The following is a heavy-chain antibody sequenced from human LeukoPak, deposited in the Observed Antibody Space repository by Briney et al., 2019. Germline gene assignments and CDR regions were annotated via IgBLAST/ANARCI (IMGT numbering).Heavy chain of an antibody. CDR2: IYYSGST. V-gene: IGHV4-31*03. J-gene: IGHJ4*02. CDR3: ARHGAAAGADDY. Sequence: SQTLSLTCTVSGGSISSGGYYWSWIRQHPGKGLEWIGYIYYSGSTYYNPSLKSRVTISVDTSKNQFSLKLSSVTAADTAVYYCARHGAAAGADDYWGQGTLVTVSS. D-gene: IGHD6-13*01. CDR1: GGSISSGGYY.